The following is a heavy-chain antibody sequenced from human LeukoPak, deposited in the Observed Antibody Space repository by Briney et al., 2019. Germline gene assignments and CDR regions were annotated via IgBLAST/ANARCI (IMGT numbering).Heavy chain of an antibody. Sequence: PGGSLRLSCAASGFTFSDYEFNWVRQAPGKGLEWVSYISASGTTIYYADSLKGRFTVSRDNAKSTVYLEMNSLGAEDTAVYYCATGLISALQYWGQGTLVTVFS. CDR1: GFTFSDYE. J-gene: IGHJ4*02. V-gene: IGHV3-48*03. D-gene: IGHD1-14*01. CDR3: ATGLISALQY. CDR2: ISASGTTI.